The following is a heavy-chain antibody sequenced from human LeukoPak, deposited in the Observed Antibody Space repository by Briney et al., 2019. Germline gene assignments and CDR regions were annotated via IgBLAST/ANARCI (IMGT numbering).Heavy chain of an antibody. D-gene: IGHD6-6*01. CDR3: ARGSSSSSEPFDY. Sequence: ASVKVSCKASGGTFSSYAISWVRQAPGQGLEWMGRIIPIFGTANYAQTFQGRVTITTDESTSTAYMELSSLRSEDTAVYYCARGSSSSSEPFDYWGQGTLVTVSS. J-gene: IGHJ4*02. CDR2: IIPIFGTA. V-gene: IGHV1-69*05. CDR1: GGTFSSYA.